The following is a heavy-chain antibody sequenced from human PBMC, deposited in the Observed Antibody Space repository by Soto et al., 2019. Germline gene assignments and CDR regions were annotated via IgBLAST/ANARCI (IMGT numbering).Heavy chain of an antibody. CDR1: GFVFRNYW. V-gene: IGHV3-7*01. Sequence: GGSLRLSCTVSGFVFRNYWMAWARQAPGKGLEWVAVIKQDGSETHYVDSVRGRFTISRDNAKNSLYLQMNSLRVEDTAVYYCTRDWDSWGQGTLVTVSS. CDR3: TRDWDS. J-gene: IGHJ4*02. CDR2: IKQDGSET.